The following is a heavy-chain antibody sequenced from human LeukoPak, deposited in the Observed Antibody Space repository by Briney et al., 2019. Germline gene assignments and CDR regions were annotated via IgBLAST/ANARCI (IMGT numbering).Heavy chain of an antibody. CDR2: IKQDGSEK. Sequence: AESLTLSCAASGFTFSSYWMSWVRQPAGKGPEWAAHIKQDGSEKYYVDSVKGRFTISRDNAKNALYLQMKSLRAEDTAVYYCARDLRVYYYDSSGSGIWGQGTMVTVSS. CDR3: ARDLRVYYYDSSGSGI. CDR1: GFTFSSYW. J-gene: IGHJ3*02. V-gene: IGHV3-7*01. D-gene: IGHD3-22*01.